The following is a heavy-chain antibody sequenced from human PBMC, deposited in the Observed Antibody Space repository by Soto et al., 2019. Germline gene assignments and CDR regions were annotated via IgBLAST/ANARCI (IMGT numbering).Heavy chain of an antibody. V-gene: IGHV5-51*01. CDR1: GYSFTSYW. CDR3: ARHVPVTLFGVVYYYYGMDV. CDR2: IYPGDSDT. J-gene: IGHJ6*02. D-gene: IGHD2-8*02. Sequence: PGESLKISCKGSGYSFTSYWIGWVRQMPGKGLEWMGIIYPGDSDTRYSPSFQGQVTISADKSISTAYLQWSSLKASDTAMYYCARHVPVTLFGVVYYYYGMDVWGQGTTVTVSS.